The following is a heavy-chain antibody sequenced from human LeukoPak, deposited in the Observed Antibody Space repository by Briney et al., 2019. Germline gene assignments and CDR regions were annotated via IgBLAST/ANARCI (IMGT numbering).Heavy chain of an antibody. CDR3: ARDKGEGIYYFYMDV. V-gene: IGHV3-30-3*01. Sequence: GGSLRLSCVASGFSFSAYAMHWVRQAPGKGLDWVAITSQDVSNNFYADSVQGRFTISRDNSKNTVYLQMNRLRVEDTAVYFCARDKGEGIYYFYMDVWGKGTTVTVSS. J-gene: IGHJ6*03. CDR1: GFSFSAYA. CDR2: TSQDVSNN. D-gene: IGHD3-16*01.